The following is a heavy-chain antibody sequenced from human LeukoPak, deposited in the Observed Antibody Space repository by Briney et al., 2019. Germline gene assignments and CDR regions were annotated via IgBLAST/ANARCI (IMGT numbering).Heavy chain of an antibody. V-gene: IGHV1-69*13. Sequence: SVKVSCKASGGTFSSYAISWVRQAPGQGLEWMGGIIPIFGTANYAQKFQGRVTITADESTSTAYMELSSLRSEDTAVYYCARGPVITFGGVIVPYYFDYWGQGTLVTVSS. CDR2: IIPIFGTA. CDR1: GGTFSSYA. D-gene: IGHD3-16*02. J-gene: IGHJ4*02. CDR3: ARGPVITFGGVIVPYYFDY.